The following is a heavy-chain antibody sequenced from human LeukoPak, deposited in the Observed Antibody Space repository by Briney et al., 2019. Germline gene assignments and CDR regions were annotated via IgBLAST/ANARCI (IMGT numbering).Heavy chain of an antibody. J-gene: IGHJ6*03. V-gene: IGHV4-38-2*02. Sequence: SETLSLTCTVSNYSISSGYYWGWIRQSPGKGLEWIGSIYQGGSTYYNPSLRSRVIVSVDTSKNHFSLKMRSVTAADTAVYYCARSVEGYCSGGSCYSYYYYMDVWGKGTTVTVSS. CDR3: ARSVEGYCSGGSCYSYYYYMDV. CDR1: NYSISSGYY. D-gene: IGHD2-15*01. CDR2: IYQGGST.